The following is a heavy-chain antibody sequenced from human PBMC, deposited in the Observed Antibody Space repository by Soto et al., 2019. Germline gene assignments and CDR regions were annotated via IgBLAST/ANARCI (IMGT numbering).Heavy chain of an antibody. J-gene: IGHJ5*02. V-gene: IGHV1-2*02. CDR3: AKSIIRFLEWSSPFDP. CDR1: GYTFTGYY. CDR2: INPNSGAK. D-gene: IGHD3-3*01. Sequence: QVQLVQSGAEVKKPGASVKVSCKASGYTFTGYYLHWVRQAPGQRLEWMGWINPNSGAKNYAENLQGRVTLTRDTSISTAYMELTRLTSEDTAVYYCAKSIIRFLEWSSPFDPWGQGTLVTVSS.